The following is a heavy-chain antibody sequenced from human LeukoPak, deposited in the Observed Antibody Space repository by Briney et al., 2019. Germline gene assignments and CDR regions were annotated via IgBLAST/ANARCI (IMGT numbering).Heavy chain of an antibody. CDR2: TNPNSGNT. CDR3: ARGTGSWLRLTRWFDP. J-gene: IGHJ5*02. Sequence: GASVKVSCKASGYTFTNYDINWVRQATGQGLEWMGWTNPNSGNTDYAQKFQGRVTMTRNTSISTAYMELSSLVSEDTAVYYCARGTGSWLRLTRWFDPWGQGTLVTVSS. CDR1: GYTFTNYD. V-gene: IGHV1-8*01. D-gene: IGHD5-12*01.